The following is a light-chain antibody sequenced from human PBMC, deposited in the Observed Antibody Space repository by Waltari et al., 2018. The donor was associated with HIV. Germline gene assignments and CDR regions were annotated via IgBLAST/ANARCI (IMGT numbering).Light chain of an antibody. CDR2: QVI. CDR1: SNDVRAYNL. V-gene: IGLV2-23*02. J-gene: IGLJ2*01. Sequence: QSALTQPASVSGSLGPSITIPRRGPSNDVRAYNLVSWYQKDPCKAPKLMIFQVIKRPSGVSDRFSGSRSGNTASLTISGLQTEDEGYYYCCSYSGTGVIFGGGTKVTVL. CDR3: CSYSGTGVI.